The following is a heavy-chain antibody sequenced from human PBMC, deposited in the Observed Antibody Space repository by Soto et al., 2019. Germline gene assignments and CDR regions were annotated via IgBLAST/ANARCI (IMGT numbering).Heavy chain of an antibody. V-gene: IGHV5-51*01. D-gene: IGHD3-22*01. CDR1: GYSFTSYW. CDR3: ARSGYWYYYDSSGYSYGMDV. CDR2: IYPGDSET. J-gene: IGHJ6*02. Sequence: GESLKISCKGSGYSFTSYWIGWVRQMPGKGLEWMGIIYPGDSETRYSPSFQGQVTISADKSISTAYLQWSSLKASDTAMYYCARSGYWYYYDSSGYSYGMDVWGQGTTVTVSS.